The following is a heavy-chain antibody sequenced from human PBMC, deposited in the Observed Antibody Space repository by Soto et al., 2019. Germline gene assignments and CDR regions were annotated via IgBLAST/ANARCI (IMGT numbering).Heavy chain of an antibody. D-gene: IGHD3-22*01. CDR3: ARGNYYDSSGYPTRHWYFDL. CDR2: IYYSGST. J-gene: IGHJ2*01. V-gene: IGHV4-31*03. CDR1: GGSISSGGYY. Sequence: QVQLQESGPGLVKPSQTLSLTCTVSGGSISSGGYYWSWIRQHPGKGLEWIGYIYYSGSTYYNPCLKSRVTISVDTSKNQFSLKLSSVTAADTAVYYCARGNYYDSSGYPTRHWYFDLWGRGTLVTVSS.